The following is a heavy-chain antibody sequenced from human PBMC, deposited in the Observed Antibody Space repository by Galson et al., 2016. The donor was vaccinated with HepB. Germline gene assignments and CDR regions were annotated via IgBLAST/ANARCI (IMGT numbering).Heavy chain of an antibody. CDR2: IRHGGITK. CDR3: ARDFVCGGDCYSRGYFDL. V-gene: IGHV3-7*01. Sequence: SLRLSCAASEFTFSTYWMSWVRQAPGKGLEWVANIRHGGITKQYVDSVKGRFTISRDNAENSVFLQMNSLRAEDTAVYYCARDFVCGGDCYSRGYFDLWGRGTLVTVSS. CDR1: EFTFSTYW. J-gene: IGHJ2*01. D-gene: IGHD2-21*02.